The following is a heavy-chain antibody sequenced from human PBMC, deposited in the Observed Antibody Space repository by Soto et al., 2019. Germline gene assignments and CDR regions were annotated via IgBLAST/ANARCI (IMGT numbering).Heavy chain of an antibody. D-gene: IGHD2-15*01. V-gene: IGHV3-30*18. CDR1: GFTFSSYG. J-gene: IGHJ6*02. CDR2: ISYDGSNK. Sequence: PGGSLRLSCAASGFTFSSYGMHWVRQAPGKGLEWVAVISYDGSNKYYADSVKGRFTISRDNSKNTLYLQMNSLRAEDTAVYYCAKDLLVVVAATPYYYYYGMDVWGQGTTVTVSS. CDR3: AKDLLVVVAATPYYYYYGMDV.